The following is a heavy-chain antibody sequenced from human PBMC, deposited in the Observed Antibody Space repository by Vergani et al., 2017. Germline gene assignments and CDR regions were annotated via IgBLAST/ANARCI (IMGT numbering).Heavy chain of an antibody. CDR2: IRNKAYGGTT. CDR1: GFSFGDYA. Sequence: EVQLVESGGGLVPPGRSLRLSCAASGFSFGDYAMTWVRRAPGKGLEWVAFIRNKAYGGTTEYAASVKGRFTISRDDSKRLAYLQLSGLKTEDTAVYFCSRGRGYSFGYSDYWGQGTRVIVSS. V-gene: IGHV3-49*04. D-gene: IGHD5-18*01. J-gene: IGHJ4*02. CDR3: SRGRGYSFGYSDY.